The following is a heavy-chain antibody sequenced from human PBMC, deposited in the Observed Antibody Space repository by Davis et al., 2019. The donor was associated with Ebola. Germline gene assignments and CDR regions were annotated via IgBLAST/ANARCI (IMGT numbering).Heavy chain of an antibody. CDR3: TRSRYYMDV. CDR1: GFTFSTYG. J-gene: IGHJ6*03. Sequence: PGGSLRLSCAASGFTFSTYGMTWVRQAPGKGLEWVSHINSGGSYISYTDSVKGRYIISRDDAKSTVYLQMNSLRAEDTAVYYCTRSRYYMDVWGKGTTVTVSS. V-gene: IGHV3-21*04. CDR2: INSGGSYI.